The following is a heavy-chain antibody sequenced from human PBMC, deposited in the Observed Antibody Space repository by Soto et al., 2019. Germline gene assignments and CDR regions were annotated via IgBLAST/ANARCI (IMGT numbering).Heavy chain of an antibody. CDR1: GGSISSYY. Sequence: QVQLQESGPGLVKPSETLSLTCTVSGGSISSYYWSWIRQPPGKGLEWIGYIYYSGSTNYNPSLKSRVTLSVDTSKNQFSLKLSSVTAADTAGYYCARDKLRLYDPWGQGTLVTVSS. CDR2: IYYSGST. J-gene: IGHJ5*02. V-gene: IGHV4-59*01. CDR3: ARDKLRLYDP. D-gene: IGHD5-12*01.